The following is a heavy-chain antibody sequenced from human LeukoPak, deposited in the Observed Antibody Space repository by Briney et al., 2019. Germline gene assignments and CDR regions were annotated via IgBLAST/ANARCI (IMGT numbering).Heavy chain of an antibody. Sequence: GESLKISCKGSGYSFTSYWIGWVRQMPGKGLEWIGIIYPGDADTRYSPSFQGQVTISADKSISTAYLQWSSLKASDTAMYYCARHYDYDSSGYYPSFDYWGQGTLVTVSS. CDR1: GYSFTSYW. J-gene: IGHJ4*02. D-gene: IGHD3-22*01. V-gene: IGHV5-51*01. CDR3: ARHYDYDSSGYYPSFDY. CDR2: IYPGDADT.